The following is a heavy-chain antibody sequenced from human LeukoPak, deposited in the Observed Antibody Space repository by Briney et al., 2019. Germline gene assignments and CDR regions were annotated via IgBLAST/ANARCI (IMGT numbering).Heavy chain of an antibody. Sequence: GGSLRLSCAASGFTISAYWMHWVRQAPGKGLVWVSRIDEDGTTTNYADSVKGRFTISRDNAKNTLYLQMSSLRAEDTAVYYCARVDVGRDYSKFDYWGQGTLVTVSS. CDR2: IDEDGTTT. J-gene: IGHJ4*02. CDR3: ARVDVGRDYSKFDY. CDR1: GFTISAYW. V-gene: IGHV3-74*01. D-gene: IGHD2-15*01.